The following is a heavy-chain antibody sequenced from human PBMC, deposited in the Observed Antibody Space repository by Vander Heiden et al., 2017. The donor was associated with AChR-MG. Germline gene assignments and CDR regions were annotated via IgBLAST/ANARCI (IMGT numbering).Heavy chain of an antibody. CDR3: TTDEGSSWSGRY. CDR2: IKSKTDGGTT. V-gene: IGHV3-15*01. D-gene: IGHD6-13*01. Sequence: EVQLVESGGGLVKTGGSLRLSCAASGFTFSNAWMSWVRQAPGKGLEWVGRIKSKTDGGTTDYAAPVKGRFTISRDDSKNTLYLQMNSLKTEDTAVYYCTTDEGSSWSGRYWGQGTLVTVSS. J-gene: IGHJ4*02. CDR1: GFTFSNAW.